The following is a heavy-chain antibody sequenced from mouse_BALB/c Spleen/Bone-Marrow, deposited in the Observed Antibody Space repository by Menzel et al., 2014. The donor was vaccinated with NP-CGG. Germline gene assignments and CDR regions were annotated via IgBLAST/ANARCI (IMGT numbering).Heavy chain of an antibody. Sequence: EVKLMESGGGLVKPGGSLKLSCAASGFTFSSYAMSWVRQTPEKRLEWVASISSGGSTYYPDGVKGRFTISRDNARNILYLQMSSLRSEDTAMYYCARGGGYDYGSWFAYWGQGTLVTVSA. CDR2: ISSGGST. J-gene: IGHJ3*01. CDR1: GFTFSSYA. D-gene: IGHD2-4*01. CDR3: ARGGGYDYGSWFAY. V-gene: IGHV5-6-5*01.